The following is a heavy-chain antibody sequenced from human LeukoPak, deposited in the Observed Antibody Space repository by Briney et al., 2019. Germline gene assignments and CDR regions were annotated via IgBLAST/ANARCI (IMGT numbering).Heavy chain of an antibody. V-gene: IGHV3-21*01. CDR1: GFTFSSYS. CDR2: ISSSSSYI. Sequence: GGSLRLSCAASGFTFSSYSMNWVRQAPGKGLEWVSSISSSSSYIYYADSVKGRFTISRDNAKNSLYLQMNSLRAEDTAVYYCAREGHIAARSLDYWGQGTLVTVSS. J-gene: IGHJ4*02. CDR3: AREGHIAARSLDY. D-gene: IGHD6-6*01.